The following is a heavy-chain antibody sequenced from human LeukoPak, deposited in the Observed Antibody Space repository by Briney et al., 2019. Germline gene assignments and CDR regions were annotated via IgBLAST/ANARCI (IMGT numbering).Heavy chain of an antibody. Sequence: KASETLSPTRRLSSASPSSNCWSWVRQPQGKGLEWIGHIYYSGSTNYNPSLKSRVTISVKTPKTQFILKLRSVTAADTAVYYCARDTYYYDNSGYSRPYYFGYWGRGGIVTV. CDR2: IYYSGST. V-gene: IGHV4-59*01. CDR1: SASPSSNC. J-gene: IGHJ4*02. CDR3: ARDTYYYDNSGYSRPYYFGY. D-gene: IGHD3-22*01.